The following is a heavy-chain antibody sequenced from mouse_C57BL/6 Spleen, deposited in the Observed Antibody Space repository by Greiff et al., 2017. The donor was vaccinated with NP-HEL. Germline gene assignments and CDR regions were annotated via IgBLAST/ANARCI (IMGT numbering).Heavy chain of an antibody. Sequence: QVHVKQSGAELVRPGSSVKLSCKASGYTFTSYWMHWVKQRPIQGLEWIGNIDPSDSETHYNQKFKDKATLTVDKSSSTAYMQLSSLPSEYSAVYCCARGGITTVVATDWYFDVWGTGTTVTVSS. CDR2: IDPSDSET. CDR1: GYTFTSYW. V-gene: IGHV1-52*01. CDR3: ARGGITTVVATDWYFDV. J-gene: IGHJ1*03. D-gene: IGHD1-1*01.